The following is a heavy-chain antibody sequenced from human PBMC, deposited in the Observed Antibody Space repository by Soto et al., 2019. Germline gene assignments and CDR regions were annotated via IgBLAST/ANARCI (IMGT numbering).Heavy chain of an antibody. J-gene: IGHJ5*01. D-gene: IGHD3-22*01. CDR1: GGSFSGHS. V-gene: IGHV4-34*01. CDR2: INHSGRV. Sequence: PSETLSLTCAVYGGSFSGHSWTWLRQSPGKGLEWIGDINHSGRVNYSPSLKSRVTISLDTSKNQFSLTLSAVTAADTAMYYCSTRAYDTNGYYRFDPWGQGXLVTVYS. CDR3: STRAYDTNGYYRFDP.